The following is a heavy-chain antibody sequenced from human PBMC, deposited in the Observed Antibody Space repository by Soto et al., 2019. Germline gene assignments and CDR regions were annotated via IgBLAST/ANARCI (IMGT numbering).Heavy chain of an antibody. CDR3: AREGCSSTSCYLYYGMDV. Sequence: ESGGGVVQPGRSLRLSYAASGFTFSSYAMHWVRQTPGKGLEWVAVISYDGSNKYYADSVKGRFTISRDNSKNTLYLQMNSLRAEDTAVYYCAREGCSSTSCYLYYGMDVWGQGTTVTVSS. D-gene: IGHD2-2*01. CDR1: GFTFSSYA. J-gene: IGHJ6*02. V-gene: IGHV3-30-3*01. CDR2: ISYDGSNK.